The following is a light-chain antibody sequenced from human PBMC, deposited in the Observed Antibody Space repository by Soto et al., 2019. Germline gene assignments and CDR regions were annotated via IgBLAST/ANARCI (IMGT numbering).Light chain of an antibody. CDR1: QSVSSN. V-gene: IGKV3-15*01. J-gene: IGKJ1*01. CDR3: QQYNNWPRT. CDR2: GAS. Sequence: VLTQYPATLSVSPGERATLSCRASQSVSSNLAWYQQKPGQAPRLLIYGASTRATGIPARFSGSGSGTEFTLTISSLQSEDFAVYYCQQYNNWPRTFGQGTKVDI.